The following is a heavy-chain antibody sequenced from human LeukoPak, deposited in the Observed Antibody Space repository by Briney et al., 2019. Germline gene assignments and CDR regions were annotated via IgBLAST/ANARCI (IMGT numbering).Heavy chain of an antibody. CDR2: IYPGGSDT. V-gene: IGHV5-51*01. CDR3: ARQRGDMSYYMDV. D-gene: IGHD2-15*01. CDR1: GYSFYSYW. J-gene: IGHJ6*03. Sequence: GAALQISSKGAGYSFYSYWIAWVRPMPGKGLAWMGIIYPGGSDTTYSPSFHGQVTISADRSISTAYLQWSSLKASDTAMYYCARQRGDMSYYMDVWGQGTTVTVSS.